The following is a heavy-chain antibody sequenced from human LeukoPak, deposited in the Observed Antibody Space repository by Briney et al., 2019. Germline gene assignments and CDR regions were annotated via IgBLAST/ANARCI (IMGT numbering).Heavy chain of an antibody. V-gene: IGHV3-23*01. J-gene: IGHJ4*02. D-gene: IGHD3-22*01. Sequence: GGSLRLSCAASGFTFSSYAMSWVRQAPGKGLEWVSAICGSGGCTFYADSVKGRFTISRDNSKNTLYLQMNSLRAEDTAVYYCARERPYDSSGYYTDYWGQGTLVTVS. CDR3: ARERPYDSSGYYTDY. CDR1: GFTFSSYA. CDR2: ICGSGGCT.